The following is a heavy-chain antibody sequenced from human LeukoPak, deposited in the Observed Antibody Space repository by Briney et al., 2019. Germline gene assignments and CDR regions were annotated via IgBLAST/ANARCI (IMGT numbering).Heavy chain of an antibody. Sequence: SETLSLTCTVSGGSLRSSNYYWGWIRQPPGKGLEWIGSIYYSGSTYYNPSLKSRVTISVDTSKNQFSLKLNSVTAADTAVYYCARGWDGIAVAGSFDYWGQGTLVTVSS. J-gene: IGHJ4*02. CDR2: IYYSGST. V-gene: IGHV4-39*07. CDR1: GGSLRSSNYY. D-gene: IGHD6-19*01. CDR3: ARGWDGIAVAGSFDY.